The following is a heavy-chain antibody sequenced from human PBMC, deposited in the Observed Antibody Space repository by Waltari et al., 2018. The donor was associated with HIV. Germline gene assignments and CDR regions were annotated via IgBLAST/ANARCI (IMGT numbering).Heavy chain of an antibody. Sequence: EEQLVASGGGLVQPGESLRLSCVASGFNFTSNWMRWFRQAPGKGLEWVASIKYDGTERKYADSVKGRFTISRDNAKTSLFLEMHNLRVEDTGIYSCATSSSADAHWGQGTLVTVSS. J-gene: IGHJ4*02. CDR2: IKYDGTER. CDR3: ATSSSADAH. CDR1: GFNFTSNW. V-gene: IGHV3-7*03. D-gene: IGHD2-2*01.